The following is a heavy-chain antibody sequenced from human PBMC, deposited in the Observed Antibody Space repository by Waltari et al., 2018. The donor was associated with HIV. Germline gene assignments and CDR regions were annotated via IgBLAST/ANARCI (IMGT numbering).Heavy chain of an antibody. V-gene: IGHV1-3*01. Sequence: QVQFVQSGPEVEKPGASVKVSCRASGGSFNNNAIHWMRQAPGQGLEWLGCITVASVQTRYSQMLQGRLTFTRDTSESTIFMELKSLKPEDTAVYFCAGGSDWLVNVLELWGQGTLVTVSS. J-gene: IGHJ4*02. CDR3: AGGSDWLVNVLEL. CDR1: GGSFNNNA. CDR2: ITVASVQT. D-gene: IGHD6-19*01.